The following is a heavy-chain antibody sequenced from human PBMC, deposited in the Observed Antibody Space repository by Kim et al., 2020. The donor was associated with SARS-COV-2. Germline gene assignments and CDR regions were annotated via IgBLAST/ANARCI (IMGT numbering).Heavy chain of an antibody. CDR3: ARPYSSSSGWFDP. V-gene: IGHV5-10-1*01. Sequence: YSPSFQGHVTISADKSLSTAYLQWSSLKASDTAMYYCARPYSSSSGWFDPWGQGTLVTVSS. J-gene: IGHJ5*02. D-gene: IGHD6-6*01.